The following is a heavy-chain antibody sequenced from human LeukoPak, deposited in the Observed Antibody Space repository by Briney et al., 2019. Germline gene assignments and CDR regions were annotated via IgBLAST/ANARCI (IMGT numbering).Heavy chain of an antibody. CDR2: IKQDASEK. J-gene: IGHJ4*02. D-gene: IGHD6-13*01. Sequence: SGGSLRLSCAASGFTFISYWMSWVRQAPGKGLEWVANIKQDASEKYYVDSVKGRFTISRDNAKNSLYLQMNSLRAEDTAVYYCARDSSSWYDLLYYFDYWGQGTLVTVSS. CDR1: GFTFISYW. V-gene: IGHV3-7*03. CDR3: ARDSSSWYDLLYYFDY.